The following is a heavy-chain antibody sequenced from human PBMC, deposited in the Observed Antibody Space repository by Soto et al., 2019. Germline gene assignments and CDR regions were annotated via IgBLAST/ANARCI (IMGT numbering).Heavy chain of an antibody. J-gene: IGHJ4*02. D-gene: IGHD5-18*01. CDR2: ISFEGSYR. CDR3: AKVDGYSYGSIDS. Sequence: QVQLVESGGGVVQPGTSLRLSCAASGFNFNTFGMHWVRQAPGKGLEWVAVISFEGSYREYVDFVKGRFTVSRDNSKNMVYQHMNNLRTEDTALYFCAKVDGYSYGSIDSWGQGTLVTVSS. V-gene: IGHV3-30*18. CDR1: GFNFNTFG.